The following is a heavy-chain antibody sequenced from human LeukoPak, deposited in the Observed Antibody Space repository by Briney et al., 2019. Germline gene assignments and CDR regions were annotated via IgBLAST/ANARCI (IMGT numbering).Heavy chain of an antibody. CDR2: INSDGRST. J-gene: IGHJ4*02. CDR3: ASDYCSSTSCFPFF. D-gene: IGHD2-2*01. Sequence: GGSLRLSCAASGFTFSSYWMHWVRQAPGKGLVWVSRINSDGRSTSYADSVKGRFTISRDNAKNTLYLQMNSVRVEDVAVYYCASDYCSSTSCFPFFWGQGTLVTVSS. V-gene: IGHV3-74*01. CDR1: GFTFSSYW.